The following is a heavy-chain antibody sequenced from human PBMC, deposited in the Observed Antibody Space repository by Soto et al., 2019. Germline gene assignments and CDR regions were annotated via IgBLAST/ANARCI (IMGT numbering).Heavy chain of an antibody. V-gene: IGHV3-30-3*01. D-gene: IGHD3-22*01. J-gene: IGHJ6*02. CDR2: ISYDGSNK. CDR1: GFTFSSYA. CDR3: ARDGASSGYFPSHYYYGMDV. Sequence: HPGGSLRLSCAASGFTFSSYAMHWVRQAPGKGLEWVAVISYDGSNKYYADSVKGRFTISRDNSKNTLYLQMNSLRAEDTAVYYFARDGASSGYFPSHYYYGMDVWGQGTTVTVSS.